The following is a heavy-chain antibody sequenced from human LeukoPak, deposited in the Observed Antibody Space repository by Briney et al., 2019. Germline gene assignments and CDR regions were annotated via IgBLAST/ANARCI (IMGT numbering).Heavy chain of an antibody. CDR3: ARDRYSGYDYLDY. J-gene: IGHJ4*02. V-gene: IGHV4-39*07. Sequence: PSQTLSLTCTVSGGSISSGDYYWSWIRQPPGKGLEGIGSIYYSGSTYYNPSLKSRVTISVDTSKNQFSLKLSSVTAADTAVYYCARDRYSGYDYLDYWGQGTLVTVSS. CDR1: GGSISSGDYY. CDR2: IYYSGST. D-gene: IGHD5-12*01.